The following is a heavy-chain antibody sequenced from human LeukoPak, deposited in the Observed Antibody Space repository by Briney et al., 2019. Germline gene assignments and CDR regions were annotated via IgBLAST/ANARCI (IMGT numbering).Heavy chain of an antibody. CDR1: GYTFISYG. V-gene: IGHV1-18*01. Sequence: ASVKVSCKASGYTFISYGISWVRQAPGQGLEWMGWISAYNGNTNYAQKLQGRVTMTTDTSTSTAYMELRSLRSDDTAVYYCARAGHHLRFLEWLSHTNYYYYYMDVWGKGTTVTVSS. D-gene: IGHD3-3*01. J-gene: IGHJ6*03. CDR2: ISAYNGNT. CDR3: ARAGHHLRFLEWLSHTNYYYYYMDV.